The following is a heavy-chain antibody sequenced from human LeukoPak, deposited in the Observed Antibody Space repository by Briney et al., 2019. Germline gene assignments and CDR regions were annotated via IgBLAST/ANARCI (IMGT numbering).Heavy chain of an antibody. CDR1: GDTFTSYY. D-gene: IGHD1-26*01. CDR2: INPSGGST. J-gene: IGHJ5*02. CDR3: ARGGVGATTYVWFDP. Sequence: ASVKVSCKASGDTFTSYYIHWVRQAPGQGLECMGIINPSGGSTSYAQKFQGRVTMTRDMSTSTVYMELSSLRSEDTAVYYCARGGVGATTYVWFDPWGQGTLVTVSS. V-gene: IGHV1-46*01.